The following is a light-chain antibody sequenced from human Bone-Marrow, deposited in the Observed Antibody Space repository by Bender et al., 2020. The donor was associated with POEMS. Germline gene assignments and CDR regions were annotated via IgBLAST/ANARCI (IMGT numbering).Light chain of an antibody. Sequence: QSALTQPASVSGSPGQSIAISCTGSSSDVGGYNYVSWYQQHPGKAPNLMIYDVNNRPSGVSDRFSGSKSGNTASLTISGLQAEDEADYYCTSFRSNQIYVFGSGTKVTVL. CDR2: DVN. CDR3: TSFRSNQIYV. V-gene: IGLV2-14*03. J-gene: IGLJ1*01. CDR1: SSDVGGYNY.